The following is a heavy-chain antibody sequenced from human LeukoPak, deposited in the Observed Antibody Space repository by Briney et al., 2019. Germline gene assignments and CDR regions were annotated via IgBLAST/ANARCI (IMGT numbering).Heavy chain of an antibody. CDR2: IRYDGSKK. J-gene: IGHJ4*02. V-gene: IGHV3-30*02. CDR3: AKDSGPTLLYPAFDY. CDR1: GFTFSTYG. D-gene: IGHD2-2*02. Sequence: PGGSLRLSCAASGFTFSTYGIHWVRQAPGKGLEWVTFIRYDGSKKYYADSVKGRFTISRDNSKNTLYLQTNSLKAEDTAVYYCAKDSGPTLLYPAFDYWGQGTLVTVSS.